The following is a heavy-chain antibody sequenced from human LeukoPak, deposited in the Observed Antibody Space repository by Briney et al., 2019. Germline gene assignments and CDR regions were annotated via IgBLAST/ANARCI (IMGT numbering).Heavy chain of an antibody. CDR1: GGSIISSSYY. V-gene: IGHV4-39*01. D-gene: IGHD2-2*01. Sequence: SETLSLTCTVSGGSIISSSYYWGWIRQPPGKGLEWIGSIYYTGITYYNPSLKSRVTMSVDTSKNQFSLKLSSVTAADTAVYYCARLDIVVVPASAFEIWSQGTMATVSS. CDR3: ARLDIVVVPASAFEI. J-gene: IGHJ3*02. CDR2: IYYTGIT.